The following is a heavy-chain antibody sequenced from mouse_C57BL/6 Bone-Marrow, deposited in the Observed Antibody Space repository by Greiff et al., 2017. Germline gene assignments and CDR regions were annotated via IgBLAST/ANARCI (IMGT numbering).Heavy chain of an antibody. Sequence: VQLQQPGAELVKPGASVKLSCKASGYTFTSYWMPWVKQRPGQGLEWIGMIHPNSGSTNYNEKFKSKATLTVDKSSSTAYMQLSSLTSEDSAVYYCARRDWDYFDYWGQGTTLTVSS. D-gene: IGHD4-1*01. CDR1: GYTFTSYW. CDR3: ARRDWDYFDY. J-gene: IGHJ2*01. CDR2: IHPNSGST. V-gene: IGHV1-64*01.